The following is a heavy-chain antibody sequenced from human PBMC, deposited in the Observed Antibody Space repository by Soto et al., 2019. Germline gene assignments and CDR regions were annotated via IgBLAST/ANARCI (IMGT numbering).Heavy chain of an antibody. Sequence: QVQLQESGPGLVKPSETLSLTCTVSGGSISSYYWSWIRQPAGKGLEWIGRIYTSGSTNYNPSLKSRVTMSVDTSKNQFSLKLSSVTAADTAVYYCARDRSGCDGSGSCDYYYGMDVWGQGTTVTVSS. CDR1: GGSISSYY. J-gene: IGHJ6*02. CDR2: IYTSGST. D-gene: IGHD3-10*01. CDR3: ARDRSGCDGSGSCDYYYGMDV. V-gene: IGHV4-4*07.